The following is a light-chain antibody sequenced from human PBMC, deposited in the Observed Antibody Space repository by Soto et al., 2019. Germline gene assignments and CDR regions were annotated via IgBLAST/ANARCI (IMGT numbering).Light chain of an antibody. CDR2: GAS. V-gene: IGKV3-20*01. CDR3: QQYGSSPSCT. J-gene: IGKJ4*01. CDR1: QSVSSSY. Sequence: EIVLMQSPGTLSLSPGERATLSCRASQSVSSSYLAWYQQKPGQAPRLLIYGASSRATGIPDRFSGSGSGTDFTLTISRLEPEDFAVYYCQQYGSSPSCTFGGGTKVEIK.